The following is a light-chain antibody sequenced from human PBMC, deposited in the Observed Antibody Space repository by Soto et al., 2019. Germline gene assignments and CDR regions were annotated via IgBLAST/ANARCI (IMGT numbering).Light chain of an antibody. V-gene: IGKV4-1*01. CDR1: QSVLYSSSNNNY. Sequence: DVVMTQSPDSLAVSLGERATINCKSSQSVLYSSSNNNYLAWYQQKPGQPPKLLIYWASTRESGVPDRFSGSGSGTDFTLTIVSLQAEDVAVYYCQQYYSIPLTFGGGTKVEIK. J-gene: IGKJ4*01. CDR2: WAS. CDR3: QQYYSIPLT.